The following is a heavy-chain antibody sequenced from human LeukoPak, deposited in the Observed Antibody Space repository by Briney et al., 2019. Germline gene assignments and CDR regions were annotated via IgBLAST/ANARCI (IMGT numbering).Heavy chain of an antibody. CDR1: GGSISSYY. CDR2: IYTSGST. J-gene: IGHJ5*02. Sequence: KPSETLSLTCTVSGGSISSYYWSWIRQPAGKGLEWIGRIYTSGSTNYNPSLKSRVTMSVDTSKNQFSLKLSSVTAADTAAYYCARGGRYYDSSGYEYNWFDPWGQGTLVTVSS. CDR3: ARGGRYYDSSGYEYNWFDP. V-gene: IGHV4-4*07. D-gene: IGHD3-22*01.